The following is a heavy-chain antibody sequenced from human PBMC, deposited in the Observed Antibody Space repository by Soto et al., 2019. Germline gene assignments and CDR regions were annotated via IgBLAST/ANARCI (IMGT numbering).Heavy chain of an antibody. D-gene: IGHD5-18*01. V-gene: IGHV3-30-3*01. J-gene: IGHJ2*01. CDR3: ARDPLWGTAMVLWYFDL. Sequence: QVQLVESGGGVVQPGRSLRLSCAASGFTFSSYAMHWVRQAPGKGLEWVAVISYDGSNKYYADSVKGRFTISRDNSKNPVYLQMNSLRAEVTAVYYCARDPLWGTAMVLWYFDLWGRGTLVTVSS. CDR1: GFTFSSYA. CDR2: ISYDGSNK.